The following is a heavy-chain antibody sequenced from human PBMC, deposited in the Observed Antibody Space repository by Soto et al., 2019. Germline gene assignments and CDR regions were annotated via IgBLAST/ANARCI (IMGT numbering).Heavy chain of an antibody. CDR2: IYPGDSDT. V-gene: IGHV5-51*01. CDR3: ARHSTSAPKDY. Sequence: LKISCKGSGYSFTTYWIAWVRQMPGKGLEWVGIIYPGDSDTRYSPSFEGHVTISVDKSISTAFLQWNSLKASDNAIYYCARHSTSAPKDYWGQGTLVTVSS. CDR1: GYSFTTYW. J-gene: IGHJ4*01. D-gene: IGHD3-10*01.